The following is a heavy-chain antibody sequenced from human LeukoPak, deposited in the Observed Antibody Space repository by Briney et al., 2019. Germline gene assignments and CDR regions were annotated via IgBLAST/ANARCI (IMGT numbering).Heavy chain of an antibody. CDR3: AREGYWASDI. CDR2: IKQDGSEK. D-gene: IGHD2-8*02. V-gene: IGHV3-7*01. CDR1: GFTFSSYW. J-gene: IGHJ3*02. Sequence: GGSLRLSCAASGFTFSSYWISWVRQAPGKGLEWVATIKQDGSEKYYVDSVKGRFTISRDNTKNSLYLQMNSLRAEDTAVYYCAREGYWASDIWGQGTMVTVSS.